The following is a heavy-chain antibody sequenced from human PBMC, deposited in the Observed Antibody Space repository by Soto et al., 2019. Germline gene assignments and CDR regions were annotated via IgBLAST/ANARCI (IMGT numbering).Heavy chain of an antibody. J-gene: IGHJ6*02. CDR3: ARHFIADPYYYYGMDV. CDR2: IYPGDSDT. V-gene: IGHV5-51*01. D-gene: IGHD6-13*01. CDR1: GYSFTSYW. Sequence: GESLKISCKGSGYSFTSYWIGRVRQMPGKGLEWMGIIYPGDSDTRYSPSFQGQVTISADKSISTAYLQWSSLKASDTAMYCCARHFIADPYYYYGMDVWGQGTTVTVSS.